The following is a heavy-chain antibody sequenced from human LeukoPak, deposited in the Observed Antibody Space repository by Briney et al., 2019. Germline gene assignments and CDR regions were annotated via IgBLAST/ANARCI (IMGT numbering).Heavy chain of an antibody. V-gene: IGHV3-23*01. CDR2: ITGSGAFT. D-gene: IGHD3-3*01. Sequence: PGGSLRLSCAASGFTFIKYSMTWVRQAPGKGLEWVSAITGSGAFTDYADSVKGRFTISRDNAKNSLYLQMNSLRAEDTALYYCARDSGLRFFDYWGQGTLVTVSS. CDR1: GFTFIKYS. CDR3: ARDSGLRFFDY. J-gene: IGHJ4*02.